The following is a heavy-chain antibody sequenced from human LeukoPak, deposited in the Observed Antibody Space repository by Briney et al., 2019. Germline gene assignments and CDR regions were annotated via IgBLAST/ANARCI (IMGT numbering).Heavy chain of an antibody. CDR2: IKQDGSDK. CDR1: GFIFRRSA. J-gene: IGHJ5*02. CDR3: ARYRGANWFDP. Sequence: GGSLRLSCVASGFIFRRSAMNWVRQAPGRGLEWVASIKQDGSDKYYVDSVKGRFTISRDNAKNSLYLQMSSLRAEDTAVYYCARYRGANWFDPWGQGTLVTVSS. D-gene: IGHD1-26*01. V-gene: IGHV3-7*05.